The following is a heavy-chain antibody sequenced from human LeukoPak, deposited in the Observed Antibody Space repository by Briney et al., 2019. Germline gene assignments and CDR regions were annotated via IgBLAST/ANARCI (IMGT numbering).Heavy chain of an antibody. CDR3: ASLYGSGSYSTPDYFDY. Sequence: PGGSLRLSCAASGFTFSSYAMHWVRQAPGKGLEWVAVISYDGSNKYYADSVKGRFTISRDNSKNTLYLQMNSLRAEDTDVYYCASLYGSGSYSTPDYFDYWGQGTLVTVSS. V-gene: IGHV3-30*04. D-gene: IGHD3-10*01. J-gene: IGHJ4*02. CDR2: ISYDGSNK. CDR1: GFTFSSYA.